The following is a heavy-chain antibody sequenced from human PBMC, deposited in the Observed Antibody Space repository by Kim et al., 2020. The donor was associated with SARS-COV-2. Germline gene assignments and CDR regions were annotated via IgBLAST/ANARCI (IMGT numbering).Heavy chain of an antibody. CDR2: ST. J-gene: IGHJ2*01. CDR3: ARELKGAFDL. V-gene: IGHV4-59*01. Sequence: STNYNPSLKSRVTISVDTSKNQFSLKLSSVTAADTAVYYCARELKGAFDLWGRGTLVTVSS.